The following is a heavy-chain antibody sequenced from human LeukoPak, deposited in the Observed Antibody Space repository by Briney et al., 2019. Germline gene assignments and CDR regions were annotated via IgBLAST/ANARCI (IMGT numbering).Heavy chain of an antibody. CDR3: ARDRPARGYSGYDS. CDR2: MNPNSGNT. Sequence: ASVKVSCKASGYTFISYDINWVRQATGQGLEWMGWMNPNSGNTGYAQKFQGRVTMTRNTSISTAYMELSSLRSEDTAVYYCARDRPARGYSGYDSWGQGTLVTVSS. J-gene: IGHJ5*02. D-gene: IGHD5-12*01. V-gene: IGHV1-8*01. CDR1: GYTFISYD.